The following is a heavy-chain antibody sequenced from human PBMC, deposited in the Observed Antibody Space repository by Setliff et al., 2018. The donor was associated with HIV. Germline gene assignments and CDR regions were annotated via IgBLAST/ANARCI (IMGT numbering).Heavy chain of an antibody. J-gene: IGHJ4*02. CDR2: ISSSSSYT. CDR1: GFTFSDYY. D-gene: IGHD6-19*01. CDR3: ANMQWASNAWYSFDY. Sequence: GGSLRLSCAASGFTFSDYYMSWIRQAPGKGLEWVSYISSSSSYTNYADSVEGRFTISRDNAKNSPYLQMNSLRAEDTAVYYCANMQWASNAWYSFDYWGQGALVTVSS. V-gene: IGHV3-11*03.